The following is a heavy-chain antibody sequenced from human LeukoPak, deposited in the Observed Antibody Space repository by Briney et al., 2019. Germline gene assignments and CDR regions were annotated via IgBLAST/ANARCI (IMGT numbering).Heavy chain of an antibody. CDR2: IYYSGST. CDR3: ARDRGHWNRGLFDY. D-gene: IGHD1-1*01. V-gene: IGHV4-39*07. CDR1: GGSISSSSHY. J-gene: IGHJ4*02. Sequence: KSSETLSLTCTVSGGSISSSSHYWGWIRQPPGRGLEWIGTIYYSGSTYYNPSLKSRVTISIDTSKNQFSLKVSSVTAADTAVYYCARDRGHWNRGLFDYWGQGTLVTVSS.